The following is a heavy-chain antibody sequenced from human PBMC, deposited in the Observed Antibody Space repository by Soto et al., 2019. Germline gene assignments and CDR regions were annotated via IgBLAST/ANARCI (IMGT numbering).Heavy chain of an antibody. Sequence: QVQFVQSGAEVKKPGASVKVSCRASGYTFTSYPLHWVRRAPGQRFEWMGWINAGNGNTRFSPKFQDRVIMTRDTSASTIHMELSSLRSEDTAVYYCSREVRTISGVVLLDYWGQGILVTVSS. CDR1: GYTFTSYP. CDR2: INAGNGNT. J-gene: IGHJ4*02. D-gene: IGHD3-3*01. CDR3: SREVRTISGVVLLDY. V-gene: IGHV1-3*01.